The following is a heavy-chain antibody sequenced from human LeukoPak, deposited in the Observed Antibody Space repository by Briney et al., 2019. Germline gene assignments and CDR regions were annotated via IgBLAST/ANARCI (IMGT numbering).Heavy chain of an antibody. CDR1: GGSISSSSYY. CDR3: ARHDGRGSGWSGVHDY. V-gene: IGHV4-39*01. Sequence: SETLSLTCTVSGGSISSSSYYWGWIRQPPGKGLEWIGSIYYSGSTYYHPSLKSRVTISVDTSKNQFSLKLSSVTAADTAVYYCARHDGRGSGWSGVHDYWGQGTLVTVSS. CDR2: IYYSGST. D-gene: IGHD6-19*01. J-gene: IGHJ4*02.